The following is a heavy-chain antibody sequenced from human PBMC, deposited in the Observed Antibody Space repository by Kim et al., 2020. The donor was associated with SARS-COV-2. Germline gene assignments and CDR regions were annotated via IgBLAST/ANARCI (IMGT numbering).Heavy chain of an antibody. Sequence: QKFQGRVTMTRDTSTSTVYMELSSLRSEDTAVYYCARDLVWFGEFAALDYWGQGTLVTVSS. V-gene: IGHV1-46*01. CDR3: ARDLVWFGEFAALDY. J-gene: IGHJ4*02. D-gene: IGHD3-10*01.